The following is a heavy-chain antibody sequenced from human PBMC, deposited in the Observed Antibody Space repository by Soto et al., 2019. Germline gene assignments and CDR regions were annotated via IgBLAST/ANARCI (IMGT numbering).Heavy chain of an antibody. CDR3: ARGSGNCISTSCYDDWFDP. J-gene: IGHJ5*02. V-gene: IGHV4-30-2*01. Sequence: PSETLSLTCAVSGGSISSGGYSWSWTRQPPGKGLEWIGYIYHSGSTYYNPSLKSRVTISVDRSKNQFSLKLSSVTAADTAVYYCARGSGNCISTSCYDDWFDPWGQGTLVTVSS. CDR1: GGSISSGGYS. D-gene: IGHD2-2*01. CDR2: IYHSGST.